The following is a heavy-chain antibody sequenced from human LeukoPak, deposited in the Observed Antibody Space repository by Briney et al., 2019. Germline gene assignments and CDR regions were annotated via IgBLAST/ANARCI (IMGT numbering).Heavy chain of an antibody. CDR2: ISSSGSTI. CDR3: ARHLSGVTGYTYGRGIDY. V-gene: IGHV3-48*03. J-gene: IGHJ4*02. D-gene: IGHD5-18*01. CDR1: GFTFSSYE. Sequence: GGSLRLSCAASGFTFSSYEMNWVRQAPGKGLEWVSYISSSGSTIYYADSVKGRFTISRDNAKTSLYLQMNSLRAEDTAVYYCARHLSGVTGYTYGRGIDYWGQGTLVTVSS.